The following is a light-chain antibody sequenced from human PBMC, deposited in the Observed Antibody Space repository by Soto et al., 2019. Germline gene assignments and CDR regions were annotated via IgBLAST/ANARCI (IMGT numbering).Light chain of an antibody. V-gene: IGLV2-18*02. Sequence: QSSLTQPPSVSGSPGQSVTISCTGTSSDVGSYNRVSWYQQPPGTAPKLMIYEVSNRPSGVPDRFSGSKSGNTASLTISGLQAEDEADYYRNSYTSSSTYVFGTGTRSPS. CDR3: NSYTSSSTYV. CDR2: EVS. CDR1: SSDVGSYNR. J-gene: IGLJ1*01.